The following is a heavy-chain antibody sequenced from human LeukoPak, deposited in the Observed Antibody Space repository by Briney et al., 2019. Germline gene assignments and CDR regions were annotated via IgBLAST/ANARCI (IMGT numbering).Heavy chain of an antibody. CDR1: GFTFSSHS. J-gene: IGHJ4*02. D-gene: IGHD6-13*01. Sequence: GGSLRLSSATSGFTFSSHSMDWVRQAPGKGLEWVASISSDSVYIYYAESVKGRFTISKDNAKNSLHLQMNSLRAEDTAVYYCARPPYSSSWPFDYWGQGTLVTVSS. CDR2: ISSDSVYI. CDR3: ARPPYSSSWPFDY. V-gene: IGHV3-21*01.